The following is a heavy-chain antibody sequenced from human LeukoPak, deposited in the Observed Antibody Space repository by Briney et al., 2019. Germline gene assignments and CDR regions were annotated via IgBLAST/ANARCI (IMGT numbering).Heavy chain of an antibody. CDR2: ISSNGGST. V-gene: IGHV3-64D*06. D-gene: IGHD3-22*01. CDR3: VKTRDDSSGYYYFDY. J-gene: IGHJ4*02. Sequence: AGGSLRLSCSASGFTFNSYAMHWVRQAPGKGLEYVSAISSNGGSTYYADSMKGRFTISRDNSKNTLYLQMSKVRVEERAVYYFVKTRDDSSGYYYFDYWGQGTLVTVSS. CDR1: GFTFNSYA.